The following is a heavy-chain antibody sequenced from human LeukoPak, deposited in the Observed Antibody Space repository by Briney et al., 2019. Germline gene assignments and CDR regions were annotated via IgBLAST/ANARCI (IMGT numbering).Heavy chain of an antibody. Sequence: SRSPSPTCTVSGGSICSSSYYWGWIRHSPGRGLEWIGSLYYRGATSYTPSLKSRLRILVDKSKNQSSRSLTCWTATDTAGVYRARAPRLQISIIKMIHSAFDVWGHGTMVTVSS. V-gene: IGHV4-39*05. CDR3: ARAPRLQISIIKMIHSAFDV. CDR2: LYYRGAT. CDR1: GGSICSSSYY. J-gene: IGHJ3*01. D-gene: IGHD3-9*01.